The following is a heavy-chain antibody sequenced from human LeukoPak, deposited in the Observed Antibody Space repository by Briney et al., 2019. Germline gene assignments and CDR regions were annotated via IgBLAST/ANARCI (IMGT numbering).Heavy chain of an antibody. CDR3: ARDHYSGWFDKVADY. D-gene: IGHD6-19*01. CDR2: FYSPGST. CDR1: GFTVTTKS. J-gene: IGHJ4*02. V-gene: IGHV3-53*01. Sequence: TGGSLRLSCAASGFTVTTKSMAWVRQAPGRGLEWVSVFYSPGSTYYADSVHGRFTISRDTSLNTLFLQMNSLRVEDTAVYYCARDHYSGWFDKVADYWGQGTLVTVSS.